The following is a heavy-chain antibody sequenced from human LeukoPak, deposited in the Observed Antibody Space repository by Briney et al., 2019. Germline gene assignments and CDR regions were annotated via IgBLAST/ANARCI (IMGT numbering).Heavy chain of an antibody. J-gene: IGHJ4*02. V-gene: IGHV3-15*01. D-gene: IGHD2-21*01. Sequence: GGSLRLSCTASGLTFSNAWMSWVRQAPGKGLEWVGRIKTKDDGGTTDYAAPVKGRFSMSRDDSKNSLYLQINILKSEDMTVYYCPRVSLLVVTITRGDFWGQGTLVTVSS. CDR1: GLTFSNAW. CDR2: IKTKDDGGTT. CDR3: PRVSLLVVTITRGDF.